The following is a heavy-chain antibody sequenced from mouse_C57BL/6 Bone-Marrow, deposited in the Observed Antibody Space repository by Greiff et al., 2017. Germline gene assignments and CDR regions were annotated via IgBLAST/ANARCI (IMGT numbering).Heavy chain of an antibody. D-gene: IGHD2-3*01. CDR2: INPYNGDT. Sequence: VQLQQSGPELVKPGDSVKISCKASGYSFTGYFMNWVMQSHGKSLEWIGRINPYNGDTFYNQKFKGKATLTVDKSSSTAHMELRSLTSEDSAVYYCARYRDGYYWYFDVWGTGTTATVSS. CDR1: GYSFTGYF. CDR3: ARYRDGYYWYFDV. J-gene: IGHJ1*03. V-gene: IGHV1-20*01.